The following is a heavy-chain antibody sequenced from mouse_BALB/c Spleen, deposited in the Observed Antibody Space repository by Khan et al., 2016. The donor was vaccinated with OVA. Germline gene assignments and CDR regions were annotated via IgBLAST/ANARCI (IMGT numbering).Heavy chain of an antibody. CDR3: ARHRFTSPAAWFAY. CDR2: ISNGGSYT. Sequence: EVELVESGGDLVKPGGSLKLSCEASGFTFSSYGMSWVRQTPDKRLEGVATISNGGSYTYYPDSVKGRLTISRDNAKNTLYLQMSSLKSEDTAMYYCARHRFTSPAAWFAYWGQGTLVTVSA. V-gene: IGHV5-6*01. CDR1: GFTFSSYG. J-gene: IGHJ3*01. D-gene: IGHD1-1*01.